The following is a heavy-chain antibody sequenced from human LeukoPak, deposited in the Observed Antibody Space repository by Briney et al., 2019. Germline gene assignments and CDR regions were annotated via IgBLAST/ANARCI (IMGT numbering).Heavy chain of an antibody. D-gene: IGHD6-6*01. CDR1: GYSFTNHW. Sequence: GEPLKISCKGAGYSFTNHWIGWGRQMPGKGLEWMGIIYPGDSDNRYSPSFQGQVTISVDKPLSTGYLQWSSLKDSDTAMYYCARRYSRSSIDLWGLGTLVTVSS. J-gene: IGHJ5*02. CDR3: ARRYSRSSIDL. V-gene: IGHV5-51*01. CDR2: IYPGDSDN.